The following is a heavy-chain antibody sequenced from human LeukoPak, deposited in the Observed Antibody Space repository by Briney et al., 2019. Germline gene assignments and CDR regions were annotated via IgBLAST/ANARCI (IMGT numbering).Heavy chain of an antibody. D-gene: IGHD5-12*01. CDR1: GGTFSSYA. CDR2: IIPVFGTA. J-gene: IGHJ4*02. V-gene: IGHV1-69*13. CDR3: ARGGYSGYDVYYFDY. Sequence: SVKVSCKASGGTFSSYAISWVRQAPGQGLEWMGGIIPVFGTANYAQKFQGRVTITADESTSTAYMELSSLRSEDTAVYYCARGGYSGYDVYYFDYWGQGTLVTVSS.